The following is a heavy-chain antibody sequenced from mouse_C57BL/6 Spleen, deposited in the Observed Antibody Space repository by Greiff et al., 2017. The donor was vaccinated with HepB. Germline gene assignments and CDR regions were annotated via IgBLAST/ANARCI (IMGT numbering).Heavy chain of an antibody. J-gene: IGHJ3*01. Sequence: VKLQESGAELAKPGASVKLSCKASGYTFTSYWMHWVKQRPGPGLEWIGYINPSSGYTKYNQKFKDKATLTADKSSSTAYMQLSSLTYEDTAVYYCAREDYYGSSYEAWFAYWGQGTLVTVSA. V-gene: IGHV1-7*01. CDR3: AREDYYGSSYEAWFAY. D-gene: IGHD1-1*01. CDR1: GYTFTSYW. CDR2: INPSSGYT.